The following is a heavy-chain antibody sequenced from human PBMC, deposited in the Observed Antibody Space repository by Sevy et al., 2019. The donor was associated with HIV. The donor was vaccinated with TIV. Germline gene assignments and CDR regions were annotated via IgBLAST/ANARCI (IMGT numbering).Heavy chain of an antibody. J-gene: IGHJ3*02. CDR1: GYSISSGYY. V-gene: IGHV4-38-2*01. Sequence: SETLSLTCAVSGYSISSGYYWGWIRQPPGKGLESIGSIYHSGSTYYNPSLKSRVTISVDTSKNQFSLKLSSVTAADTAVYYCARVLLSGSYSGGAFDIWGQGTMVTVSS. CDR2: IYHSGST. CDR3: ARVLLSGSYSGGAFDI. D-gene: IGHD1-26*01.